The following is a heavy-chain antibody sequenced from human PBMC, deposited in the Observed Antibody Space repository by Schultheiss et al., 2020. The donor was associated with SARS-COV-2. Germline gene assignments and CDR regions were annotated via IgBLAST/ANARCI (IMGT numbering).Heavy chain of an antibody. CDR3: TSGRWLQPINY. D-gene: IGHD5-24*01. Sequence: SVKVSCKASGGTFSSYAISWVRQAPGQGLEWMGGIIPIFGTANYAQKFQGRVTITADESTSTAYMELNSLKTEDTAVYYCTSGRWLQPINYWGQGTLVTVAS. CDR2: IIPIFGTA. CDR1: GGTFSSYA. J-gene: IGHJ4*02. V-gene: IGHV1-69*13.